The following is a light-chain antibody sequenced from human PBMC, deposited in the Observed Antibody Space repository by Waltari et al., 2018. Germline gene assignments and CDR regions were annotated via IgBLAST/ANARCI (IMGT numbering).Light chain of an antibody. CDR3: QHYNNYS. J-gene: IGKJ1*01. CDR2: DAS. CDR1: QSIRSW. V-gene: IGKV1-5*01. Sequence: DIQMTQSPSTLSASVGERVTITCRASQSIRSWLAWYQQKPGKAPKVLIYDASTLESGVSSRFSGSGSGTEFTLTINGLQPDDFATYYCQHYNNYSFGQGTRVEIK.